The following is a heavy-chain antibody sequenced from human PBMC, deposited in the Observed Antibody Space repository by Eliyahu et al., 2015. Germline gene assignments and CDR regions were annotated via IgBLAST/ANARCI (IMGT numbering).Heavy chain of an antibody. Sequence: QVQLQESGPGLVKPSQTLSLTCTVSGGSISSGVYYWSWIRQHPGKGLEWIGYIYYSGSTYSNPSLKSLVTISVDTSKNQFSLKLSSVTAADTAVYYCARGGYCSSTSCSLNWFDPWGQGTLVTVSS. CDR2: IYYSGST. CDR1: GGSISSGVYY. D-gene: IGHD2-2*01. CDR3: ARGGYCSSTSCSLNWFDP. V-gene: IGHV4-31*01. J-gene: IGHJ5*02.